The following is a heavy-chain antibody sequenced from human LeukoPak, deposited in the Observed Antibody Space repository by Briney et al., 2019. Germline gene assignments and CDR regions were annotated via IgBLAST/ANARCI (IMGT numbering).Heavy chain of an antibody. V-gene: IGHV4-59*08. CDR1: GGSISSYY. J-gene: IGHJ4*02. D-gene: IGHD5-12*01. Sequence: PSETLSLTCTVSGGSISSYYWSWIRQPPGKGLEWIGYIYYSGSTNYNPSLKSRVTISVDTSKNQFSLKLRSVTAADTAVYYCARLSGYPDYWGQGTLVTVSS. CDR2: IYYSGST. CDR3: ARLSGYPDY.